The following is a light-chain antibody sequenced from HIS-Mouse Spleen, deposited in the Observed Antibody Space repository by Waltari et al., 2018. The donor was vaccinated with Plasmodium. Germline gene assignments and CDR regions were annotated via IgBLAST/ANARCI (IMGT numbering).Light chain of an antibody. CDR1: QSISSW. Sequence: DIQMTQSPSTLSASVGDRVTITSRASQSISSWLAWYQQKPGKAPKLLIYKASSLESGVPSRFSGSGSGTEFTLTISSLQPDDFATYYCQQYNSYQFGQGTKVEIK. CDR2: KAS. J-gene: IGKJ1*01. V-gene: IGKV1-5*03. CDR3: QQYNSYQ.